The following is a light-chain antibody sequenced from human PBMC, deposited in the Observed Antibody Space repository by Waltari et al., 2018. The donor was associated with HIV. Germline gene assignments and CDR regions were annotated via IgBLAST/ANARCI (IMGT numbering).Light chain of an antibody. Sequence: QSVLTQPPSASRSPGQRVLMSCSGTHSNIANHYLRWFQQVPGGAPTLLLYRNDQRPSGVPDRFSAAKSGSSASLAITGLQSDDEAAYYCASWDDKLSHWVFGGGTKLTV. CDR1: HSNIANHY. J-gene: IGLJ3*02. V-gene: IGLV1-47*01. CDR3: ASWDDKLSHWV. CDR2: RND.